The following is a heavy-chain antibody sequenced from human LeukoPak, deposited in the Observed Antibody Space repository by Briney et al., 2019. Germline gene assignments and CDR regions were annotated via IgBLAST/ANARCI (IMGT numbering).Heavy chain of an antibody. CDR2: ISSSGSTI. V-gene: IGHV3-11*01. D-gene: IGHD1-26*01. Sequence: GGSLRLSCAASGFTFSDYYMSWIRQAPGKGLEWVSYISSSGSTIYYADSVKGRFTISRDNAKNSLYLQMNSLRAEGTAIYYCAKDLGLSVGTTPFDFWGQGTLVTVSS. CDR3: AKDLGLSVGTTPFDF. J-gene: IGHJ4*02. CDR1: GFTFSDYY.